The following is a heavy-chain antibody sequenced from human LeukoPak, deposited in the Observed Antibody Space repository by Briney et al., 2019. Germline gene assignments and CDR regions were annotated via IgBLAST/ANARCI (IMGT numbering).Heavy chain of an antibody. J-gene: IGHJ4*02. D-gene: IGHD2-2*01. CDR1: GFTFSSYA. Sequence: PGGSLRLSCAASGFTFSSYAMSWVRQAPGKGLKWVSTINDNGAGTYYADSVKGRFTISRDNSYNTVSLQMNSLRDEDTGVYYCAPRASIVVVPAAINWGQGTLVTVSS. V-gene: IGHV3-23*01. CDR2: INDNGAGT. CDR3: APRASIVVVPAAIN.